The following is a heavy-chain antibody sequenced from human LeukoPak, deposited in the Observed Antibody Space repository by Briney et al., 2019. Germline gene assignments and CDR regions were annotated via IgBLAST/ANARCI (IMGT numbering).Heavy chain of an antibody. CDR3: ARSRGYSYGDFDY. J-gene: IGHJ4*02. CDR1: GFTFSSYW. V-gene: IGHV3-74*01. CDR2: IKSDGSST. D-gene: IGHD5-18*01. Sequence: GGSLRLSCAAPGFTFSSYWMHWVRQAPGKGLVWVSRIKSDGSSTNYADSVKGRFTISRDNAKNTLYLQMNSLRAEDTAVYYCARSRGYSYGDFDYWGQGTLVTVSS.